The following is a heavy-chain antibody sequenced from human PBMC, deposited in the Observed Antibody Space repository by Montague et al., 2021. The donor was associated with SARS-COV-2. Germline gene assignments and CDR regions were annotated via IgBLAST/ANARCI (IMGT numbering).Heavy chain of an antibody. CDR1: GGSISSYY. D-gene: IGHD3-22*01. V-gene: IGHV4-59*12. Sequence: SETLSLTCTVSGGSISSYYWSWIRQPPGKGLEWIGYIYYSGSTNYNSSLKSRFTITVDTSENRFSLKLSSVTAADTAVYYCASFPSGYYDSSGYHIWGQGTLVTVSS. CDR3: ASFPSGYYDSSGYHI. J-gene: IGHJ4*02. CDR2: IYYSGST.